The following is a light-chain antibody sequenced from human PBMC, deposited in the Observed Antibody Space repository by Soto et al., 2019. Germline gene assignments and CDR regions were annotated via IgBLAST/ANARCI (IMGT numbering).Light chain of an antibody. CDR1: QSISNS. V-gene: IGKV1-39*01. J-gene: IGKJ1*01. CDR2: AAS. Sequence: DIQMTQSPSSLSASVGDRVTITCRASQSISNSLNWYQQEPGKAPKLLIYAASSLQSGVPSRFSGSGSGTHFTLTISSLQPKDFATYYCQQSSSTPRTFGQRTNVEIK. CDR3: QQSSSTPRT.